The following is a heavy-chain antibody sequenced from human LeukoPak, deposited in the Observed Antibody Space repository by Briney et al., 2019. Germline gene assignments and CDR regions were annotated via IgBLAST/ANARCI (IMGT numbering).Heavy chain of an antibody. CDR2: IYYSGST. V-gene: IGHV4-59*01. J-gene: IGHJ1*01. Sequence: SETLSLTCTVSGGSISRYYWSWIRQPPGKGLEWIGYIYYSGSTNYNPSLKSRVTISVDTSKNQFSLNLSSVTAADTAIYYCARGKRYYYDLDHWGQGTLVTVSS. D-gene: IGHD3-22*01. CDR1: GGSISRYY. CDR3: ARGKRYYYDLDH.